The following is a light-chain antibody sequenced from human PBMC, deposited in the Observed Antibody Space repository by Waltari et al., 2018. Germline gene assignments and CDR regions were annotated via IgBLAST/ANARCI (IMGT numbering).Light chain of an antibody. Sequence: DIVMTQSPDSLALSLGDRATFNGKSSPSLLSSPNNKNYLAWYQQKPGQPPKLLISWASTRESGVPDRFSGSGSGTDFTLTINGLQAEDVAVYSWQRYYSAPLTFGGGTKVEIK. CDR3: QRYYSAPLT. CDR2: WAS. V-gene: IGKV4-1*01. J-gene: IGKJ4*01. CDR1: PSLLSSPNNKNY.